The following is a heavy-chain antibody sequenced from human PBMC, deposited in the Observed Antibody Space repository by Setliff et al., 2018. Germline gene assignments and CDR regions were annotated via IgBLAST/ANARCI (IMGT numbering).Heavy chain of an antibody. CDR1: GFTFDTYA. D-gene: IGHD2-15*01. CDR2: MADDGSNQ. J-gene: IGHJ4*02. Sequence: SLRLSCAASGFTFDTYAMDWLRQAPGKGLEWVAVMADDGSNQYYADSVKGRFTISRDNSKNTLYLQMNSLRAEDTAVYYCAKRGPYCSGGTCHYYFDYWGQGTLVTVSS. V-gene: IGHV3-30*18. CDR3: AKRGPYCSGGTCHYYFDY.